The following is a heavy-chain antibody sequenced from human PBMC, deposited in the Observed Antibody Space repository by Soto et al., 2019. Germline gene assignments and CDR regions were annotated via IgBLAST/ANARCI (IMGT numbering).Heavy chain of an antibody. D-gene: IGHD3-10*01. V-gene: IGHV3-48*02. CDR1: GFTFSSYS. Sequence: PGGSLRLSCAASGFTFSSYSMNWVRQAPGKGLEWVSYISSSSSTIYYADSVKGRFTISRDNAKNSLYLQMNSLRDEDTAVYYCARGPPLIYGSGRPDNWFDPWGQGTLVTVSS. J-gene: IGHJ5*02. CDR3: ARGPPLIYGSGRPDNWFDP. CDR2: ISSSSSTI.